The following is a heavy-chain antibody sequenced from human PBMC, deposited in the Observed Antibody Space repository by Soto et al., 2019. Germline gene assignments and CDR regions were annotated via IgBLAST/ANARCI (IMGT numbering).Heavy chain of an antibody. CDR1: GGSISSGGYY. CDR2: IYYSGST. Sequence: SETLSLTCTVSGGSISSGGYYWSWIRQHPGKGLEWIGYIYYSGSTYYNPSLKSRVTISVDTSKNQFSLKLSSVTAADTAVYYCARDRHGDYEIHFDYWGQGTLVTVSS. V-gene: IGHV4-31*03. D-gene: IGHD4-17*01. CDR3: ARDRHGDYEIHFDY. J-gene: IGHJ4*02.